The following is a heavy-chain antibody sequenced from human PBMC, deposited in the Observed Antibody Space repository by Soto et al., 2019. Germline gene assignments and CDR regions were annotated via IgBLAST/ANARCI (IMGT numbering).Heavy chain of an antibody. V-gene: IGHV1-2*02. D-gene: IGHD2-21*01. CDR1: GYTFSAYY. Sequence: ASVKVSCKASGYTFSAYYMHWVRQAPGQGLEWMGWINPNSGGTNQAQKFQGRVTMTRDTSINTAYMELTGLTSDDTAVYYCARILNAYYGMDVWGQGTTVTAP. CDR3: ARILNAYYGMDV. CDR2: INPNSGGT. J-gene: IGHJ6*02.